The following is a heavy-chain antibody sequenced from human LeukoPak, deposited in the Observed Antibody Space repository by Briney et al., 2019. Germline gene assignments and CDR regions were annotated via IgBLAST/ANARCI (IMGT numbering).Heavy chain of an antibody. CDR2: VSYDGTKN. Sequence: GGSLRLSCAASGFTFSSYGMHWVRQAPGKGLEWVAVVSYDGTKNYYADSVKGRFTISRDNSKKTQYLQMNSLRAEDTAVYHCARDLGYCTTTGCSDIGGWFDPWGQGTLVTVSS. D-gene: IGHD2-8*01. CDR3: ARDLGYCTTTGCSDIGGWFDP. CDR1: GFTFSSYG. J-gene: IGHJ5*02. V-gene: IGHV3-30*03.